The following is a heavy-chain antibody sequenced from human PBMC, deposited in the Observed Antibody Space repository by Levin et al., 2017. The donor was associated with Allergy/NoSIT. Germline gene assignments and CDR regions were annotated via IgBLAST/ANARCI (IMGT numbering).Heavy chain of an antibody. CDR1: GFTFSSYA. D-gene: IGHD3-16*01. CDR3: ARDFTNDPIGA. CDR2: ITYDGSNK. Sequence: LSLTCAASGFTFSSYAMHWVRQAPGKGLEWVVVITYDGSNKFYADSVKGRFTIPRDDSKNTAHLQMSGLRAEDAAVYYCARDFTNDPIGAWGQGTLVTVSS. V-gene: IGHV3-30-3*01. J-gene: IGHJ5*02.